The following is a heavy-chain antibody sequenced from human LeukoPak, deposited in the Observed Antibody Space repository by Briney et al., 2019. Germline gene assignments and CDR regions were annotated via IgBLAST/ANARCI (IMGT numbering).Heavy chain of an antibody. CDR2: ISGSGGST. J-gene: IGHJ4*02. CDR3: AKVRGYYYGSGKKGYFDY. CDR1: GFTVSSNY. Sequence: GGSLRLSCAASGFTVSSNYMSWVRQAPGKGLEWVSAISGSGGSTYYADSVKGRFTISRDNSKNTLYLQMNSLRAEDTAVYYCAKVRGYYYGSGKKGYFDYWGQGTLVTVSS. V-gene: IGHV3-23*01. D-gene: IGHD3-10*01.